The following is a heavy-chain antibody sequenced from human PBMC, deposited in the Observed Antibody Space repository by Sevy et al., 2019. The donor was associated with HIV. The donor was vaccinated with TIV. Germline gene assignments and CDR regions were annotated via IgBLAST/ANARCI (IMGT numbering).Heavy chain of an antibody. CDR1: GFIFGDYT. V-gene: IGHV3-49*04. J-gene: IGHJ6*02. D-gene: IGHD1-26*01. CDR3: TRVEGAADWGMDV. Sequence: GGSRRLSCSPSGFIFGDYTVSWVRQAPGKGLEWIAFIRGKRNGETKEYAASVRGRFTISRDDSKSIAYLQMNSLKTEDTAVYYCTRVEGAADWGMDVWGQGTTVTVSS. CDR2: IRGKRNGETK.